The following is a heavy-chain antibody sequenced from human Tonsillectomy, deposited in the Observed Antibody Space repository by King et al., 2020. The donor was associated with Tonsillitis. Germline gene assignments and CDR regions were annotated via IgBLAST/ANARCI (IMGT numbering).Heavy chain of an antibody. CDR1: GFTFSDYY. V-gene: IGHV3-11*01. Sequence: VQLVESGGGLVKPGGSLRLSCAASGFTFSDYYMSWIRQAPGKGLEWVSYIISSGSTIYYADSVKGRFTISRDNAKNSLYLQMNSLRAEDTAVYYCARDAGGSVTTYYYYYYGMDVWGQGTTVTVSS. D-gene: IGHD3-10*01. CDR2: IISSGSTI. CDR3: ARDAGGSVTTYYYYYYGMDV. J-gene: IGHJ6*02.